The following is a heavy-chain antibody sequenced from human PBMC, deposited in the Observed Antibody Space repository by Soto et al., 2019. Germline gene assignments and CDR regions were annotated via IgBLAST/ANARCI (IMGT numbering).Heavy chain of an antibody. CDR2: IIPIFGTA. CDR1: GGTFSSYA. D-gene: IGHD3-3*01. CDR3: ASIFGVVIIGHYYGMDV. V-gene: IGHV1-69*13. J-gene: IGHJ6*02. Sequence: ASVKVSCKASGGTFSSYAISWVRQAPGQGLEWMGGIIPIFGTANYAQKFQGRVTITADESTSTAYMELSSLRSEDTAVYYCASIFGVVIIGHYYGMDVWGQGTTVTVSS.